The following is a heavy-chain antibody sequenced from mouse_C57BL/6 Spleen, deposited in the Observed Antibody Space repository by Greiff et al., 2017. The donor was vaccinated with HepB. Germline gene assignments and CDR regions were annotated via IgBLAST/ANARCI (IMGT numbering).Heavy chain of an antibody. V-gene: IGHV10-1*01. CDR1: GFSFNTYA. CDR2: IRSKSNNYAT. J-gene: IGHJ1*03. CDR3: VRHRDYYGSSLFDV. Sequence: GGGLVQPKGSLKLSCAASGFSFNTYAMNWVRQAPGKGLEWVARIRSKSNNYATYYADSVKDRFTISRDDSESMLYLQMNNLKTEDTAMYYCVRHRDYYGSSLFDVWGTGTTVTVSS. D-gene: IGHD1-1*01.